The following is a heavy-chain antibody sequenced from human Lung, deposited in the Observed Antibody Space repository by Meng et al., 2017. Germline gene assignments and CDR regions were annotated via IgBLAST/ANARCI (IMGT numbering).Heavy chain of an antibody. CDR2: ISVHNGNT. D-gene: IGHD6-13*01. J-gene: IGHJ4*02. CDR1: GYTFIRHG. CDR3: ARDLKPEGIATEYLDY. V-gene: IGHV1-18*01. Sequence: QVQVVHSGAEVRNPGASVQVSCKTSGYTFIRHGITRVRQAPGQGLEWMGWISVHNGNTNYAEKFQGRVTMTTDTSTNTAYMELRSLTSDDTAVYYCARDLKPEGIATEYLDYWGLGTLVTVSS.